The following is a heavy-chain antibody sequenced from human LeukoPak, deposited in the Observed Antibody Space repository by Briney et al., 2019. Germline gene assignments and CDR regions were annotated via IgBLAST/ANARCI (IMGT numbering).Heavy chain of an antibody. V-gene: IGHV4-61*02. CDR3: ARWNSSGVYYYMDV. D-gene: IGHD6-25*01. CDR1: GGSISSGSYY. Sequence: KPSETLSLTCTVSGGSISSGSYYWSWIRQPAGKGLEWIGRIYTSGSTNYNPSLKSRVTISVDTSKNQFSLKLSPVTAADTAVYYCARWNSSGVYYYMDVWGKGTTVTISS. CDR2: IYTSGST. J-gene: IGHJ6*03.